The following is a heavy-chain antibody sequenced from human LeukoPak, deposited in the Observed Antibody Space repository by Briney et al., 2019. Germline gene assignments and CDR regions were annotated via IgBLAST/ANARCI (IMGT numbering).Heavy chain of an antibody. CDR2: IYYSGST. Sequence: PSETLSLTCTVSGGSISSSSYYWGWIRQPPGKGLEWIGSIYYSGSTYYNPSLKSRVTISVDTSKNQFSLKLSSVTAADTAVYYCARQLLSGNYYRGELDPWGQGTLVTVSS. J-gene: IGHJ5*02. CDR1: GGSISSSSYY. D-gene: IGHD1-26*01. V-gene: IGHV4-39*01. CDR3: ARQLLSGNYYRGELDP.